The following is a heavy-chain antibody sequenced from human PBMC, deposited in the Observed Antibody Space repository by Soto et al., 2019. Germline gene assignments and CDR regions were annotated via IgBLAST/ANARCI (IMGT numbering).Heavy chain of an antibody. CDR3: AKAAIGFPPYFDY. V-gene: IGHV3-21*04. CDR2: ISSSSSYI. CDR1: GFTFSSYS. D-gene: IGHD2-21*01. Sequence: GGSLRLSCAASGFTFSSYSMNWVRQAPGKGLEWVSSISSSSSYIYYADSVKGRFTISRDNAKNSLYLQMNSLRAEDTALYYCAKAAIGFPPYFDYWGQGTLVTVSS. J-gene: IGHJ4*02.